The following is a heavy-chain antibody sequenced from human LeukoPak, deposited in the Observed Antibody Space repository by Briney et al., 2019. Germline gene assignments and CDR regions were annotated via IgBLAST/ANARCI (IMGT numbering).Heavy chain of an antibody. V-gene: IGHV3-7*01. J-gene: IGHJ4*02. Sequence: GGSLRLSCAASGFTFSSYSMNWVRQAPGKGLEWVANIKPDESERYYVDSVKGRFTISRDNAKNSLFLQMNSLRAEDTAVYYCARDFPRAIYCNNTICSPGFDYWGQGTLVTVSS. CDR3: ARDFPRAIYCNNTICSPGFDY. CDR1: GFTFSSYS. CDR2: IKPDESER. D-gene: IGHD2-2*01.